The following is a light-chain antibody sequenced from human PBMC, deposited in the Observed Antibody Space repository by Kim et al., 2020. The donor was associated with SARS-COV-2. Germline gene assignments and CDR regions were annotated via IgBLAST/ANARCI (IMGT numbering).Light chain of an antibody. J-gene: IGLJ1*01. Sequence: QSALTQPASVSGSPGQSITISCTGTSSDVGDYNLVSWYQQHPGKAPKIMIYDVSKRPSGVSNRFSGSKSGNTVSLTISGLQAEDEADYYCCSYAGGSTYVFGTGTKVTVL. CDR1: SSDVGDYNL. CDR2: DVS. CDR3: CSYAGGSTYV. V-gene: IGLV2-23*02.